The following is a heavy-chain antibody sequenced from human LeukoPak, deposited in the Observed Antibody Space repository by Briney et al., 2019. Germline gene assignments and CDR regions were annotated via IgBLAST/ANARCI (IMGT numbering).Heavy chain of an antibody. CDR1: GGSISSGGYS. CDR2: IYHSGST. V-gene: IGHV4-30-2*01. CDR3: ARVSMGYYYGSIDAFDI. J-gene: IGHJ3*02. Sequence: SQTLSLTCAVSGGSISSGGYSWSWIRQPPGKGLEWIGYIYHSGSTYYNPSLKSRVTISVDTSKNQFSLKLSSVTAADTAVYYCARVSMGYYYGSIDAFDIWGQGTMVTVSS. D-gene: IGHD3-10*01.